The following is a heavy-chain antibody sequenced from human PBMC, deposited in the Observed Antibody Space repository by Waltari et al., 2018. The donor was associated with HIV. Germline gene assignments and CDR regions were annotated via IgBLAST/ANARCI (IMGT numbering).Heavy chain of an antibody. V-gene: IGHV4-4*02. J-gene: IGHJ4*02. CDR1: GVSISSGYW. CDR2: VHHSGSS. Sequence: QVQLQESGPGLGHPSGPPSLTCAPPGVSISSGYWWTWVRQPPGKGLEWMGEVHHSGSSNYNPALKSRVTISVDNSKNQFSLRLNSVTAADTAVYYCAASPGWWRLDYWGQGTLVSVSS. D-gene: IGHD6-19*01. CDR3: AASPGWWRLDY.